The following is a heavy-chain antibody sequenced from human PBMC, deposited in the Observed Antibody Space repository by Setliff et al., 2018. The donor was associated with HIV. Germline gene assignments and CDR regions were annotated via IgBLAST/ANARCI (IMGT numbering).Heavy chain of an antibody. D-gene: IGHD5-12*01. CDR1: GGSFRGYY. V-gene: IGHV4-34*01. J-gene: IGHJ6*02. Sequence: KASETLSLTCVVYGGSFRGYYWSWIRQPPGKGLEWIGESNQSGSGNYNPSLKSRVTISVDTSKNEFSLNMGSVTAADTAVYYCAKGRSGYDSRLYYYHHGMDVWGQGTTVTVSS. CDR3: AKGRSGYDSRLYYYHHGMDV. CDR2: SNQSGSG.